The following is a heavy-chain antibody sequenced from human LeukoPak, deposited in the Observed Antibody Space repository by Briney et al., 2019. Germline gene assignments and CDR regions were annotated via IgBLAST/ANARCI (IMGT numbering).Heavy chain of an antibody. Sequence: SETLSLTCTVSGGSISSSSYYWGWIRQPPGKGLEWIGSIYYSGSTYYNPSLKSRVTISVDTSKNQFSLKLSSVTAADTAVYYCARDHVTTVTMELNWFDPWGQGTLVTVSS. V-gene: IGHV4-39*07. CDR2: IYYSGST. CDR3: ARDHVTTVTMELNWFDP. J-gene: IGHJ5*02. D-gene: IGHD4-11*01. CDR1: GGSISSSSYY.